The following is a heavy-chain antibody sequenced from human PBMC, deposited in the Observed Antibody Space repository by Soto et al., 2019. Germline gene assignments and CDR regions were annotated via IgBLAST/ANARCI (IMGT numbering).Heavy chain of an antibody. J-gene: IGHJ4*02. V-gene: IGHV3-74*01. CDR2: INSDGSST. CDR3: ARRVVTAIEATFDY. CDR1: GSTFSSYW. D-gene: IGHD2-21*02. Sequence: GGSLRLSCADSGSTFSSYWMHWIRQAPGKGLVWVSRINSDGSSTSYADSVKGRFTISRYNAKNTLYLQMNSLSVEDTAVYYCARRVVTAIEATFDYWGQGTLVSVS.